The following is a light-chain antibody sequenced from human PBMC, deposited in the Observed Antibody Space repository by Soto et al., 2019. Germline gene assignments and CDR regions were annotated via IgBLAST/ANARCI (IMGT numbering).Light chain of an antibody. Sequence: EIVLPQSPVTLSLSPGERATLSCRASQSVTNSLAWYQQKPGQAPRLLVYDASNRATGIPTRFSGSGSGTDFTLTISNLEPEDFAVYCCQQHISWPLTFGGGTKVDI. J-gene: IGKJ4*01. CDR2: DAS. CDR3: QQHISWPLT. CDR1: QSVTNS. V-gene: IGKV3-11*01.